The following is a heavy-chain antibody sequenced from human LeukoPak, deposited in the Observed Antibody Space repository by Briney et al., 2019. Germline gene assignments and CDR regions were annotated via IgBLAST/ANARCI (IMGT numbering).Heavy chain of an antibody. Sequence: GASVKVSCTASGYTFTGHFMHWVRQAPGQGLEWMGWIEPKSGGTHYGHKFQGRVTMTRDTSMSTAYMEPSRLKADDTAVYYCAREMGVVPTAIPTVDSWGQGTLVTVSS. CDR3: AREMGVVPTAIPTVDS. J-gene: IGHJ4*02. V-gene: IGHV1-2*02. CDR1: GYTFTGHF. CDR2: IEPKSGGT. D-gene: IGHD2-2*02.